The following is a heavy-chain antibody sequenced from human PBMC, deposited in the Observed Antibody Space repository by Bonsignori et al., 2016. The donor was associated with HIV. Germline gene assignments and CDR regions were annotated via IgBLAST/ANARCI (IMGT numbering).Heavy chain of an antibody. CDR1: GFTFSSYS. D-gene: IGHD1-26*01. Sequence: GESLKISCAASGFTFSSYSMNWVRQAPGKGLEWVSSISSSSSYIYYADSVKGRFTISRDNAKNSLYLQMNSLRAEDTAVYYCAREPDEQKWELLLNWFDPWGQGTLVTVSS. V-gene: IGHV3-21*01. J-gene: IGHJ5*02. CDR2: ISSSSSYI. CDR3: AREPDEQKWELLLNWFDP.